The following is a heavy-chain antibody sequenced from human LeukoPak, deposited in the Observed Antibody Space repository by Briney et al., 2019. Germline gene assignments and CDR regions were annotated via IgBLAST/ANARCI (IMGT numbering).Heavy chain of an antibody. Sequence: SVKVSCKASGGTFSSYAISWVRQAPGQGLEWMGGIIPIFGTANYAQKFQGRVTITADESTSTAYMELSSPRSEDTAVYYCARAGEGPITMVRGVVYYYGMDVWGKGTTVTVSS. V-gene: IGHV1-69*13. J-gene: IGHJ6*04. CDR2: IIPIFGTA. CDR3: ARAGEGPITMVRGVVYYYGMDV. CDR1: GGTFSSYA. D-gene: IGHD3-10*01.